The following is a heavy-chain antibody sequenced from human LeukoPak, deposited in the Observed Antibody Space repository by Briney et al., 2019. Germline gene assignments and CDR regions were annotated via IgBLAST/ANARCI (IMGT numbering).Heavy chain of an antibody. J-gene: IGHJ4*02. CDR3: ARAVPSIAARYFDY. CDR2: INHSGST. Sequence: PSETLSLTCAVYGGSFSGYYWSWIRQPPGKGLEWIGEINHSGSTNYNPSLKSRVTISVDTSENQFSLKLSSVTAADTAVYYCARAVPSIAARYFDYWGQGTLVTVSS. V-gene: IGHV4-34*01. D-gene: IGHD6-6*01. CDR1: GGSFSGYY.